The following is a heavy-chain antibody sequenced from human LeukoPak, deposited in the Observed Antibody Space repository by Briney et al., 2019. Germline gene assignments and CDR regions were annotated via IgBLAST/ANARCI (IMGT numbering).Heavy chain of an antibody. CDR1: GGSISSSSYF. Sequence: PSETLSLTCTVSGGSISSSSYFWGWIRQPPGKGLEWIGSIYYSGGTYYNPSLKSRVTISVDTSKNQFSLKLRSVTAADTAVYYCARQISINLIDYWGQGTLVTVSS. D-gene: IGHD1-14*01. CDR2: IYYSGGT. J-gene: IGHJ4*02. CDR3: ARQISINLIDY. V-gene: IGHV4-39*01.